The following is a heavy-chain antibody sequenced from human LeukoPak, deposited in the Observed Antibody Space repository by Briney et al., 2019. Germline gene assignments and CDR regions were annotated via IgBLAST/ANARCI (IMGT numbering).Heavy chain of an antibody. J-gene: IGHJ4*02. CDR3: AREVGTGTTSYFDY. Sequence: ASVKVSCKASGGTFSSYAISWVRQAPGQGLEWMGGIIPIFGTANYAQKFQGRVTITTDESTGTVYMELSSLRSEDTAVYYCAREVGTGTTSYFDYWGQGTLVTVSS. CDR2: IIPIFGTA. V-gene: IGHV1-69*05. CDR1: GGTFSSYA. D-gene: IGHD1-1*01.